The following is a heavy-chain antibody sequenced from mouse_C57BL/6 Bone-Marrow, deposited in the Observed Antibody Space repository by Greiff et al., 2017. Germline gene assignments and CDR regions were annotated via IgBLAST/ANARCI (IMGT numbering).Heavy chain of an antibody. Sequence: VQLQQPGAELVKPGASVQLSCKASGYTFTSYWMHWVKQRPGQGLEWIGMIHPNSGSTNYNEKFKSKATLTVYKSSSTAYMQLSSLTSEDSAVYYCVPWDLFAYWGQGTLVTVSA. CDR1: GYTFTSYW. CDR3: VPWDLFAY. V-gene: IGHV1-64*01. D-gene: IGHD4-1*01. CDR2: IHPNSGST. J-gene: IGHJ3*01.